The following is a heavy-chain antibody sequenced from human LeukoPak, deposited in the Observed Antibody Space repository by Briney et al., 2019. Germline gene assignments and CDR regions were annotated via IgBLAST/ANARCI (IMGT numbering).Heavy chain of an antibody. Sequence: ASVKVSCKASGYTFTSYGISWVRQAPGQGLEWMGWISAYNGNTNYAQKLQGRVTMTTDTSTSTAYMELRSLRSDDTAVYYCARDQTGYYPGINMDVWGKGTTVTVSS. J-gene: IGHJ6*04. CDR1: GYTFTSYG. V-gene: IGHV1-18*04. CDR2: ISAYNGNT. D-gene: IGHD3-22*01. CDR3: ARDQTGYYPGINMDV.